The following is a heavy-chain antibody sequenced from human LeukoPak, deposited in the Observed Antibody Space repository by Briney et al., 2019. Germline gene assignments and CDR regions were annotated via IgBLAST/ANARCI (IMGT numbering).Heavy chain of an antibody. J-gene: IGHJ3*02. D-gene: IGHD1-20*01. CDR2: IGGSGARA. V-gene: IGHV3-23*01. Sequence: GGSLRLSCAASGFTFRSSAMTWVRQAPGKGLEWVSAIGGSGARAYYADSVRGRFTVSRDNSKNTLYLHMNSLRAEDTAIYYCAKDKGRITLATPKDAFDIWGQGTKVAVSS. CDR3: AKDKGRITLATPKDAFDI. CDR1: GFTFRSSA.